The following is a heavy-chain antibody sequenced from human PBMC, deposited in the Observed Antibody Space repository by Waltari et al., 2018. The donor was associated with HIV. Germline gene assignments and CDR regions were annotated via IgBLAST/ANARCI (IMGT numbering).Heavy chain of an antibody. CDR1: GGTFSSYA. V-gene: IGHV1-69*01. Sequence: QVQLVQSGPEVKKPGSSVKVSCKASGGTFSSYAITWVRQAPGQGLEWLGGISPIFGTSNYAQRFQGRVTITADESTSTVYMELSSLRSEDTAVYYCARVSEIYSSSSGAFDYWGQGTLVTVAS. J-gene: IGHJ4*02. CDR2: ISPIFGTS. CDR3: ARVSEIYSSSSGAFDY. D-gene: IGHD6-6*01.